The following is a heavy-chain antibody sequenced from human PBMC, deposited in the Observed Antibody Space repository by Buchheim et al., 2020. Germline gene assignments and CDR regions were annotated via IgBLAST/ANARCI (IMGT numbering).Heavy chain of an antibody. Sequence: EVQLVESGGGLVQPGGSLRLSCAASGFTFSSYWMSWVRQAPGKGLEWVANIKQDGSEKYYVDSVKGLFTISRDNAKNLLYLQMNSLRAEDTAVYYCARDYIVARRYYYYGMDVWGQGTT. V-gene: IGHV3-7*03. CDR3: ARDYIVARRYYYYGMDV. CDR1: GFTFSSYW. CDR2: IKQDGSEK. J-gene: IGHJ6*02. D-gene: IGHD5-12*01.